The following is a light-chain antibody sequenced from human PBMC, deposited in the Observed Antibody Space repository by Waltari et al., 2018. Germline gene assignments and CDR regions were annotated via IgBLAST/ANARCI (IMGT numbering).Light chain of an antibody. CDR1: SGYIVSND. J-gene: IGLJ2*01. CDR2: ENN. CDR3: QSYDSRNLV. V-gene: IGLV6-57*03. Sequence: YTFTQPPSLSESPGRTVIIPCTRSSGYIVSNDIPWFQQRPGSAPTIVIYENNLRPSGVPDRFSASIDRSSNSASLTISGLKTEDEADYYCQSYDSRNLVFGGGTKVTVL.